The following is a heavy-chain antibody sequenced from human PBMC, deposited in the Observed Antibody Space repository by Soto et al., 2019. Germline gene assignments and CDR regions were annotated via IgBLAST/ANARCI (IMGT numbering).Heavy chain of an antibody. J-gene: IGHJ4*02. CDR2: IYWTDDK. CDR3: AHSPQSSGSYLSSIFYY. V-gene: IGHV2-5*01. D-gene: IGHD6-19*01. Sequence: ITLKESGPTLVKPTQTLTLTCTFSGFSLSTIGVGVGWIRQPPGKALEWLALIYWTDDKRFSPPLRSRLTIANDTSKNQVVLIMTKMDSVDTATYYCAHSPQSSGSYLSSIFYYWGQGTLVTVSS. CDR1: GFSLSTIGVG.